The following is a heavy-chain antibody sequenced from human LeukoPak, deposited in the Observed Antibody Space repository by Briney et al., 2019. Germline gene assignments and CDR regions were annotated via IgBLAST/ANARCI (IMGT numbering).Heavy chain of an antibody. D-gene: IGHD1-7*01. J-gene: IGHJ3*02. V-gene: IGHV3-30-3*01. Sequence: PGRSLRLSCAASGFTFSSYAMHWVRQAPGKGLEWVAVISYDGSNKYYADSVKGRFTISRDNSKNTLYLQMNSLRAEDTAVYYCARDPFDNWNSEDDAFDIRGQGTMVTVSS. CDR3: ARDPFDNWNSEDDAFDI. CDR1: GFTFSSYA. CDR2: ISYDGSNK.